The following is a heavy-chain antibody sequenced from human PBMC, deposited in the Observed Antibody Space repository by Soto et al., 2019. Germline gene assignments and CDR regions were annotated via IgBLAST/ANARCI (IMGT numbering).Heavy chain of an antibody. V-gene: IGHV1-18*01. CDR2: ISAYNGNT. CDR3: AREGGSSWYYYYYYYGMDV. D-gene: IGHD6-13*01. Sequence: QVQLVQSGAEVKKPGASVKVSCKASGYTFSSYGISWVRQAPGQGLEWMGWISAYNGNTNYAQKLQGRVTMTTDTSTITAYMELRSLRSDDTAVYYCAREGGSSWYYYYYYYGMDVWGQGTTVTVSS. J-gene: IGHJ6*02. CDR1: GYTFSSYG.